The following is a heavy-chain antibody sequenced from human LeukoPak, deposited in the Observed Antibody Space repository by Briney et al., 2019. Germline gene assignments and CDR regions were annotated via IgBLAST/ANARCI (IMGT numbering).Heavy chain of an antibody. CDR2: IYSDGST. CDR1: GFTVSNNY. J-gene: IGHJ6*03. V-gene: IGHV3-53*01. D-gene: IGHD6-6*01. CDR3: AGGSSQYYYYMDV. Sequence: GGSLRLSCAASGFTVSNNYMSWVRQAPGKGLEWVSVIYSDGSTYYANSVKGRFTISRDNSKNTLDLQMNSLRAEDTAVYYCAGGSSQYYYYMDVWGKGTTVTVSS.